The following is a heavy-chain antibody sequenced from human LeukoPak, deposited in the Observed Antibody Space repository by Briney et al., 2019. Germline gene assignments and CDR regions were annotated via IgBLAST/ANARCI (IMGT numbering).Heavy chain of an antibody. CDR2: ISHDGNNK. V-gene: IGHV3-30*03. D-gene: IGHD3-16*01. CDR3: ARDQGGVGY. Sequence: PGGSLRLSCAASGFPFSDYGMYWVRQAPGKGLEWLAVISHDGNNKYYADSVKGRFTISRDNAKNSLYLQMNSLRAEDTAVYYCARDQGGVGYWGQGTLVTVSS. CDR1: GFPFSDYG. J-gene: IGHJ4*02.